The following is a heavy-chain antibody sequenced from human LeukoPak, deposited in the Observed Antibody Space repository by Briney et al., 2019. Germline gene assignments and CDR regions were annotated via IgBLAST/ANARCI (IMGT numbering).Heavy chain of an antibody. V-gene: IGHV3-30*04. CDR2: ISYDGSNK. Sequence: GGSLRLSCAASGFTFSSYAMHWVRQAPGKGLEWVAVISYDGSNKYYADSVKGRFTISRDNSKNTLYLLMNSLRAEDTAVYYCANRWAGYYGMDVWGQGTTVIVSS. J-gene: IGHJ6*02. CDR3: ANRWAGYYGMDV. D-gene: IGHD6-13*01. CDR1: GFTFSSYA.